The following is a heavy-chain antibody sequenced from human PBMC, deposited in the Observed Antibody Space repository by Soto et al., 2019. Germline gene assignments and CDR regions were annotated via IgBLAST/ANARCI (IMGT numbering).Heavy chain of an antibody. CDR1: GGSISSSSYY. D-gene: IGHD3-3*01. J-gene: IGHJ2*01. CDR3: ARPYYDFWSGYYNNWYFDL. Sequence: QLQLQESGPGLVKPSETLSLTCTVSGGSISSSSYYWGWIHQPPGKGLEWIGSIYYSGSTYYNPSLKSRVTISVDTSKNQFSLKLSSVTAADTAVYYCARPYYDFWSGYYNNWYFDLWGRGTLVTVSS. CDR2: IYYSGST. V-gene: IGHV4-39*01.